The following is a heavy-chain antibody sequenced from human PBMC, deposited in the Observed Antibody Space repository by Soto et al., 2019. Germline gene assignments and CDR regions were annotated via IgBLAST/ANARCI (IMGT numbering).Heavy chain of an antibody. Sequence: GGSLRLSCAASGFTFSSYWMSWVRQAPGKGLEWVANIKQDGSEKYYVDSVKGRFTISRDNAKKSLYLQMNSLRAEDTAVYYCARSPYFFRGPLDYWGQGTLVTVSS. D-gene: IGHD3-9*01. V-gene: IGHV3-7*03. CDR2: IKQDGSEK. J-gene: IGHJ4*02. CDR3: ARSPYFFRGPLDY. CDR1: GFTFSSYW.